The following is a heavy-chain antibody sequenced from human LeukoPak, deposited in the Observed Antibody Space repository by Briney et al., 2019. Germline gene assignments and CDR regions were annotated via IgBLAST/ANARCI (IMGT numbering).Heavy chain of an antibody. CDR1: GFTFSDYS. D-gene: IGHD3-22*01. Sequence: GSLRLSCAASGFTFSDYSMNWVRPAPGKGLEWVSSIMPTSTSIYYADAVRGRFTISRDNAKNSVYLQMNSPRAEDTALYYCVRVRRSSDRSDYYYYYNFWGQGILVTVSS. CDR2: IMPTSTSI. V-gene: IGHV3-21*01. J-gene: IGHJ4*02. CDR3: VRVRRSSDRSDYYYYYNF.